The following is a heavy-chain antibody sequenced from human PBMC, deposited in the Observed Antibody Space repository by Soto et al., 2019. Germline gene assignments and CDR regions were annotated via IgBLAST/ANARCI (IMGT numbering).Heavy chain of an antibody. CDR2: IYPGDSDT. J-gene: IGHJ6*02. Sequence: GESLKISCKVSGYNFARYWIGWVRQMPGKGLEWMGIIYPGDSDTRYSPSFQGQVTISADKSISTAYLQWSSLKASDTAMYYCARHDRYYYGSGSPYYYGMDVWGQGTTVTVYS. D-gene: IGHD3-10*01. CDR1: GYNFARYW. CDR3: ARHDRYYYGSGSPYYYGMDV. V-gene: IGHV5-51*01.